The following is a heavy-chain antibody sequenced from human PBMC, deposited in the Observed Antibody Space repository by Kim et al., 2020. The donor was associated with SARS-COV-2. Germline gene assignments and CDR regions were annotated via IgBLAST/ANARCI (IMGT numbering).Heavy chain of an antibody. V-gene: IGHV2-70*01. J-gene: IGHJ4*02. CDR2: K. D-gene: IGHD1-26*01. CDR3: ARITPKLGADY. Sequence: KYYSTSLKTRLTISKDTSKNQVVLTMTNMDPVDTATYYCARITPKLGADYWGQGTLVTVSS.